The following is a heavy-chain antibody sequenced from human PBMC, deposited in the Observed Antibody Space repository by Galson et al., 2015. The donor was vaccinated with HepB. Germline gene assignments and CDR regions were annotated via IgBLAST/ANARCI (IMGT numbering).Heavy chain of an antibody. J-gene: IGHJ3*02. CDR2: ISAYNGNT. V-gene: IGHV1-18*04. CDR3: ARFERVTMIVVVTDDAFDI. CDR1: GYTFTSYG. Sequence: SVKVSCKASGYTFTSYGISWVRQAPGQGLEWMGWISAYNGNTNYAQKLQGRVTMTTDTSTSTAYMELRSLRSDDTAVYYCARFERVTMIVVVTDDAFDIWGQGTMVTVSS. D-gene: IGHD3-22*01.